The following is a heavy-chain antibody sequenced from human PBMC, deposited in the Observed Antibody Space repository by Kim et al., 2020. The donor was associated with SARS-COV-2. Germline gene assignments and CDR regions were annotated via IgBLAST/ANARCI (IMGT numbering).Heavy chain of an antibody. D-gene: IGHD3-22*01. Sequence: GGSLRLSCAASGFTFSSYAMSWVRQAPGKGLEWVSAISGSGGSTYYADSVKGRFTISRDNSKNTLYLQMNSLRAEDTAVYYCAKDVGTMIVVVRDERFDYWGQGTLVTVSS. V-gene: IGHV3-23*01. CDR3: AKDVGTMIVVVRDERFDY. CDR2: ISGSGGST. J-gene: IGHJ4*02. CDR1: GFTFSSYA.